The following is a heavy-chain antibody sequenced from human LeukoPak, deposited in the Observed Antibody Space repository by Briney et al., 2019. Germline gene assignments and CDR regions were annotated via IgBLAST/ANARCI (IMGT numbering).Heavy chain of an antibody. Sequence: SVKVSCKASGGTFSSYTISWVRQAPGQGLEWMGRIIPILGIANYAQKFQGRVTITADKSTSTAYMELSSLRSEDTAVYYCARERWLQFRCAFAICGQGTMVTVSS. D-gene: IGHD5-24*01. CDR3: ARERWLQFRCAFAI. J-gene: IGHJ3*02. CDR2: IIPILGIA. CDR1: GGTFSSYT. V-gene: IGHV1-69*04.